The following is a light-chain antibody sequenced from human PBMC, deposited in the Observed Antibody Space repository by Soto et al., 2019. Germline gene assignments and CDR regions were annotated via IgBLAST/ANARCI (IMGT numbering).Light chain of an antibody. J-gene: IGKJ5*01. V-gene: IGKV3-20*01. Sequence: DIVLTQSPGTLSLSQGDSATLSCRASQSVSSSYLAWYQQKPGQAPSLLIYGASRRATGIPDRFSGSGSGTDFTLTISRLEPEDFAVYYCQQYDSSPITFGQGTRLEIK. CDR2: GAS. CDR3: QQYDSSPIT. CDR1: QSVSSSY.